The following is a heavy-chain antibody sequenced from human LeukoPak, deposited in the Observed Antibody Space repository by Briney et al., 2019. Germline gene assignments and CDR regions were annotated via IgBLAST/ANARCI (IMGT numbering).Heavy chain of an antibody. CDR1: GDSVSSNSAA. CDR3: ARAGGDSWYFDY. V-gene: IGHV6-1*01. J-gene: IGHJ4*02. D-gene: IGHD2-21*02. CDR2: TYYRSKWYS. Sequence: SQTLSLTCAISGDSVSSNSAAWNWIRQSPSRGLEWLGRTYYRSKWYSDYAVFVKSRVTINADTSKNQFSLQLNSVTPEDTAVYYCARAGGDSWYFDYWGQGTLVTVSS.